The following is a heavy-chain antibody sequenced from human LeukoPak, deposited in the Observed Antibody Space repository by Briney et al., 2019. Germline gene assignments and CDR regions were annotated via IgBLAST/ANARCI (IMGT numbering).Heavy chain of an antibody. D-gene: IGHD2-2*01. Sequence: SVKVSCKASGGTFSSYAISWVRQAPGQGLERMGGIIPIFGTANYAQKLQGRVTMTTDTSTSTAYMELRSLRSDDTAVYYCASRTFYCSSTSCYDAFDIWGQGTMVTVSS. CDR1: GGTFSSYA. CDR2: IIPIFGTA. CDR3: ASRTFYCSSTSCYDAFDI. V-gene: IGHV1-69*05. J-gene: IGHJ3*02.